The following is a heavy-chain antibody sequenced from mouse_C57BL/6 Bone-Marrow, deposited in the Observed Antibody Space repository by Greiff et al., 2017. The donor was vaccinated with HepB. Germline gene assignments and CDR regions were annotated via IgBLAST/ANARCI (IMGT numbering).Heavy chain of an antibody. CDR1: GYTFTSYW. V-gene: IGHV1-64*01. D-gene: IGHD4-1*01. Sequence: VQLQQPGAELVKPGASVKLSCKASGYTFTSYWMHWVKQRPGQGLEWIGMIHPNSGSTNYNEKFKSKATLTVDESSSTAYMQLSSLTSEDSAVYYCASLTGTGAMDYWGQGTSVTVSS. CDR3: ASLTGTGAMDY. CDR2: IHPNSGST. J-gene: IGHJ4*01.